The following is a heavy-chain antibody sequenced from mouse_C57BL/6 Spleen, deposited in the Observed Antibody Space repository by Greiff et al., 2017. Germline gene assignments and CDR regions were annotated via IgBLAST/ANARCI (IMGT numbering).Heavy chain of an antibody. CDR1: GYSITSGYY. CDR2: ISNDGSN. CDR3: ARRGYYSSSYSYYAMDY. V-gene: IGHV3-6*01. D-gene: IGHD1-1*01. J-gene: IGHJ4*01. Sequence: ESGPGLVKPSQSLSLTCSVTGYSITSGYYWNWIRQFPGNKLEWMGYISNDGSNNYNPTLKNRISITRDTSKHQFFLKLNSVTTENTATYYCARRGYYSSSYSYYAMDYWGQGTSVTVSS.